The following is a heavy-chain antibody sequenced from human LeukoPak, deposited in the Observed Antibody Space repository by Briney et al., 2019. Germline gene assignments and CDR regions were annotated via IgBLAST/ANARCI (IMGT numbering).Heavy chain of an antibody. D-gene: IGHD3-3*01. Sequence: GGPLRLSGEASGFTFVTNWLSWVGQVPGKGRGWVPNLKKDGRGKYYVDSVKGRFTISRDNAKNSLYLQMNSLRAEDTAVYYCARDSQRITIFGVVISLDAFDIWGQGTMVTVSS. J-gene: IGHJ3*02. V-gene: IGHV3-7*03. CDR2: LKKDGRGK. CDR1: GFTFVTNW. CDR3: ARDSQRITIFGVVISLDAFDI.